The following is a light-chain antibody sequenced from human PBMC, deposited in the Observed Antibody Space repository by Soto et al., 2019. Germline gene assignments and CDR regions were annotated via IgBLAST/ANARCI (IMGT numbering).Light chain of an antibody. CDR2: GAS. V-gene: IGKV3-15*01. J-gene: IGKJ1*01. CDR3: QQFNNWPPWT. CDR1: QSVDIN. Sequence: EIVLTQSPATLSVSPGERVTLSCRASQSVDINLAWYQQKPGQAPRLLIYGASTRATDMPGRFSGSGSGTELTLTTSILQSEDFEVYYCQQFNNWPPWTVGQGTKVDIK.